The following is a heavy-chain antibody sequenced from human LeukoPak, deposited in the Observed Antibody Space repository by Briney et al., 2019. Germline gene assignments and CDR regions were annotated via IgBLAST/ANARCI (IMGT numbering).Heavy chain of an antibody. V-gene: IGHV3-23*01. D-gene: IGHD2-8*02. CDR1: GFTFSSYA. J-gene: IGHJ4*02. Sequence: PGGSLRLSCAASGFTFSSYATSWVRQAPGEGLEWVSAISGSGGSTYYTDSVKGRFTISRDNTNNTLYLQMNSLRAEDTAVYYFAKEGCLGGLVFDYWGQGTLVTVSS. CDR3: AKEGCLGGLVFDY. CDR2: ISGSGGST.